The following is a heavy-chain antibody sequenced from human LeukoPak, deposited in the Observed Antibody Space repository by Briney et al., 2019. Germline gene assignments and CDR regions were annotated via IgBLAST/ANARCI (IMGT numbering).Heavy chain of an antibody. CDR3: AKRGVVIRVILVGFHKEANYFDS. CDR1: GITLSNYG. J-gene: IGHJ4*02. CDR2: ISGSGGST. V-gene: IGHV3-23*01. D-gene: IGHD3-22*01. Sequence: GGSLRLSCAVFGITLSNYGMSWVRQAPGKGLEWVAGISGSGGSTNYADSVKGRFTISRDNLKNTLYLQMHSLRAEDTAVYFCAKRGVVIRVILVGFHKEANYFDSWGQGALVTVSS.